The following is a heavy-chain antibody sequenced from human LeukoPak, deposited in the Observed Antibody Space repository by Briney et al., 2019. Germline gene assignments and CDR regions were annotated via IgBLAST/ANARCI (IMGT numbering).Heavy chain of an antibody. Sequence: ASVKASCKTSGYSFTGYYMHWVREAPGQGLVWMGWINPNTGDTNYAQKFQGRVAVTRDTSITTAYMELTRLTSDDTAVYYCARDRGSSWYFDYWGQGTLVTVSS. CDR2: INPNTGDT. J-gene: IGHJ4*02. V-gene: IGHV1-2*02. D-gene: IGHD6-13*01. CDR3: ARDRGSSWYFDY. CDR1: GYSFTGYY.